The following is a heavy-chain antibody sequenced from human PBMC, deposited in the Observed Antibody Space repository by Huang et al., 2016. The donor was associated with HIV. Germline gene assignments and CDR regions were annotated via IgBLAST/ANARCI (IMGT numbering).Heavy chain of an antibody. CDR2: ISWNSKSI. CDR3: AKDASSGYSSGHSGFKVYFFDF. CDR1: GFTFDDYA. V-gene: IGHV3-9*01. J-gene: IGHJ4*02. Sequence: EVQLVESGGGLVQPGRSLRLSCAASGFTFDDYAFHWVRQAPGKGLECVSGISWNSKSIDYADSVKCRFTISRDNAKNSLYLEMKSLRVEDTALYYCAKDASSGYSSGHSGFKVYFFDFWGQGTLVTVSS. D-gene: IGHD5-18*01.